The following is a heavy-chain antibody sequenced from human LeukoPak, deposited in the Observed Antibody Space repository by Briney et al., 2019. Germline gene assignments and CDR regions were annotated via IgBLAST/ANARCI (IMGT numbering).Heavy chain of an antibody. D-gene: IGHD3-9*01. CDR3: ASATYYDILTGYSN. CDR1: GGSISSYY. CDR2: IYYSGST. J-gene: IGHJ4*02. Sequence: SETLSLTCTVSGGSISSYYWSWIRQPPGKGLEWIGYIYYSGSTNYNPSLKSRVTISVDTSRNRFSLKLSSVTAADTAVYYCASATYYDILTGYSNWGQGTLVTVSS. V-gene: IGHV4-59*01.